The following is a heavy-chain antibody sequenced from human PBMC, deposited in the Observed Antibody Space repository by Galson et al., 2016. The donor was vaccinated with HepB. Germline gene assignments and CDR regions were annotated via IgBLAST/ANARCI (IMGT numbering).Heavy chain of an antibody. CDR2: IKSYTDGGTT. CDR1: GFTFSRAW. J-gene: IGHJ4*02. D-gene: IGHD5-18*01. CDR3: TTSSTRGYTYGPSAY. Sequence: SLRLSCAASGFTFSRAWMNWVRQAPGKGLEWVGRIKSYTDGGTTEYAAPMKGRFTFSRDESNNRLYLPMNSLKTEDTAVYYCTTSSTRGYTYGPSAYWGRGTLVAVSS. V-gene: IGHV3-15*01.